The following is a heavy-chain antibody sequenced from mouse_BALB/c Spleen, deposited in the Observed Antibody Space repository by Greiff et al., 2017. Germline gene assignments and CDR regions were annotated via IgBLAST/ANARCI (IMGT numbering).Heavy chain of an antibody. Sequence: DVQLVESGPGLVKPSQSLSLTCTVTGYSITSDYAWNWIRQFPGNKLEWMGYISYSGSTSYNPSLKSRISITRDTSKNQFFLQLNSVTTEDTATYYCARRGDYDVVFAYWGQGTLVTVSA. V-gene: IGHV3-2*02. CDR1: GYSITSDYA. J-gene: IGHJ3*01. CDR3: ARRGDYDVVFAY. D-gene: IGHD2-4*01. CDR2: ISYSGST.